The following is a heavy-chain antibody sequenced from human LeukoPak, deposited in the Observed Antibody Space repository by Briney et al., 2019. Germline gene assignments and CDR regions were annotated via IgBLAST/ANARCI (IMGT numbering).Heavy chain of an antibody. CDR2: IRTSSTT. CDR1: GFTFSSYT. J-gene: IGHJ3*02. CDR3: AGDSEWAFDI. D-gene: IGHD3-3*01. V-gene: IGHV3-48*02. Sequence: PGGSLRLSCAASGFTFSSYTMSWVRQAPGKGLEWVSYIRTSSTTSYADSVKGRFTISRDNAENSLFLQMNSLRDEDTAVYYCAGDSEWAFDIWGQGTMVAVSS.